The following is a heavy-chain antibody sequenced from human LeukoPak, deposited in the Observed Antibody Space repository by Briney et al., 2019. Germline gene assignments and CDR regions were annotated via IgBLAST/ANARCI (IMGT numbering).Heavy chain of an antibody. CDR1: GGSISSSSYY. CDR3: ARGSRVAAAEGPYYYYGMDV. D-gene: IGHD6-13*01. J-gene: IGHJ6*02. V-gene: IGHV4-39*07. Sequence: IPSETLSLTCTVSGGSISSSSYYWGWIRQPPGKGLEWIGSIYYSGSTYYNPSLKSRVTISVDTSKNQFSPKLSSVTAADTAVYYCARGSRVAAAEGPYYYYGMDVWGQGTTVTVSS. CDR2: IYYSGST.